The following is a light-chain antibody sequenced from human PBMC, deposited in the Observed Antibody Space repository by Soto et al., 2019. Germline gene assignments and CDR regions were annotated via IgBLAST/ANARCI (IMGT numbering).Light chain of an antibody. Sequence: DIMMTQSPDSLAVSLGERATINCKSSQSVLYSSNNKSYLAWYQQKPGQPPKLLIYWASTRESGVPDRFSGSGSGTDFTLTISSLQAEDVAAYYCQQYYSRPQTFGQGTKVEIK. CDR2: WAS. CDR1: QSVLYSSNNKSY. J-gene: IGKJ1*01. CDR3: QQYYSRPQT. V-gene: IGKV4-1*01.